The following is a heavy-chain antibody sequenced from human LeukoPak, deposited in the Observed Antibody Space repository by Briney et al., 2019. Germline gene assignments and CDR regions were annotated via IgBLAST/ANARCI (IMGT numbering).Heavy chain of an antibody. CDR2: INHSGST. Sequence: IGEINHSGSTNYHPSLKSRVTISVDTSKNQFSLKLSSVTAADTAVYYCAREAGLGAFDIWGQGTMVTVSS. V-gene: IGHV4-34*01. D-gene: IGHD6-19*01. CDR3: AREAGLGAFDI. J-gene: IGHJ3*02.